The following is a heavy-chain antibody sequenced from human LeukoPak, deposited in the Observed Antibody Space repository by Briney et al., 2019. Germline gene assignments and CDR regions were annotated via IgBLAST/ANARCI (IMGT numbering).Heavy chain of an antibody. CDR1: GGSFSGYY. V-gene: IGHV4-34*01. D-gene: IGHD2-15*01. J-gene: IGHJ4*02. CDR3: ARAPSGCGGTCPSDH. Sequence: SSETLSLTCAVYGGSFSGYYWSWIRQPPGKGLEWIGEINHSGSTNYNPSLKSRVTMALDTSGNQVSLKLTSVTAADTAVYYCARAPSGCGGTCPSDHWGPGTLVTVSS. CDR2: INHSGST.